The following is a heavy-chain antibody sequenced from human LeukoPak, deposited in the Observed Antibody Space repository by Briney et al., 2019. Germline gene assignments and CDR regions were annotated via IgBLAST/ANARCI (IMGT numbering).Heavy chain of an antibody. D-gene: IGHD3-10*01. V-gene: IGHV4-34*01. CDR2: INHSGST. J-gene: IGHJ4*02. CDR1: GGSFSGYY. CDR3: ARRFASPLALPYFDY. Sequence: SETLSLTCAVYGGSFSGYYWSWIRQHPGKGLEWIGEINHSGSTNYNPSLKSRVTISVDTSKNQFSLKLSSVTAADTAVYYCARRFASPLALPYFDYWGQGTLVTASS.